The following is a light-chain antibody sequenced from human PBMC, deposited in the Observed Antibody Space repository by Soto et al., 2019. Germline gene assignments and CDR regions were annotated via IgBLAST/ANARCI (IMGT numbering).Light chain of an antibody. CDR2: GAS. CDR1: QSVSSN. V-gene: IGKV3D-15*01. CDR3: QQYNNWPFP. J-gene: IGKJ3*01. Sequence: EIVMTQSPATLSVSPGERATLSCRASQSVSSNLAWYQQKPGQAPRLLIYGASTRATGIPARFSGSGSGTEFTLTISSLQYEDFAVSYCQQYNNWPFPFGPGTKVDIK.